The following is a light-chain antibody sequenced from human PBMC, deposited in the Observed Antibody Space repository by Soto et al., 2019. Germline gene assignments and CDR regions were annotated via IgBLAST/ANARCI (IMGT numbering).Light chain of an antibody. CDR3: QQYHNWPLT. CDR2: GAS. J-gene: IGKJ4*01. Sequence: EIVMTQSPATLSVSPGEGATLSCRASQSVSSNLAWYQQKPGQAPRLLISGASARVTGIPARFSGNGSGTDFTLTVSSLQSEDFAIYYCQQYHNWPLTFGGGTTVEIK. V-gene: IGKV3-15*01. CDR1: QSVSSN.